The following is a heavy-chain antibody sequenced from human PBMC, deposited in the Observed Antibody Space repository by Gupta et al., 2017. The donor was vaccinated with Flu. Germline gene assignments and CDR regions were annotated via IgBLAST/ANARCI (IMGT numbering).Heavy chain of an antibody. V-gene: IGHV1-18*01. D-gene: IGHD5-12*01. J-gene: IGHJ4*02. CDR1: GYTFTSYG. CDR2: ISAYNGNT. Sequence: QVQLVQSGAEVKKPGASVKVSCKASGYTFTSYGISWVRQAPGQGLEWMGWISAYNGNTNYAQKLQGRVTMTTDTSTSTAYMELRSLRSDDTAVYYCARVERLLFEWLRVKGPFDYWGQGTLVTVSS. CDR3: ARVERLLFEWLRVKGPFDY.